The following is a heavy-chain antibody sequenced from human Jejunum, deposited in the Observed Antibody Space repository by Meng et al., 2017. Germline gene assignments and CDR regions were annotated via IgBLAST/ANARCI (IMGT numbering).Heavy chain of an antibody. CDR3: AREFRSSGKAGTFDI. V-gene: IGHV3-30*04. CDR1: GFTLSTHP. D-gene: IGHD3-22*01. Sequence: GGSLRLSCAASGFTLSTHPAHWVRQAPGKGLEWVAVISPAGGSQSYTDPVKGRFTISRDNSKDTLYLQMNNLSADDTAVYYCAREFRSSGKAGTFDIWGQGTVVTVSS. CDR2: ISPAGGSQ. J-gene: IGHJ3*02.